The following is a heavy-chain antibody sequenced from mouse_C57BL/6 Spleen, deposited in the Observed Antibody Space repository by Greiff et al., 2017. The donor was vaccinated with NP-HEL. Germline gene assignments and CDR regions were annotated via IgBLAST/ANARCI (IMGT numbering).Heavy chain of an antibody. D-gene: IGHD1-1*01. CDR1: GYTFTSYW. CDR2: IHPNSGST. CDR3: ARRDYGSSYAMDY. J-gene: IGHJ4*01. V-gene: IGHV1-64*01. Sequence: QVQLQQSGAELVKPGASVKLSCKASGYTFTSYWMHWVKQRPGQGLEWIGMIHPNSGSTNYNEKFKSKATLTVDKSSSTAYMQLSSLTSEDSAVYYCARRDYGSSYAMDYWGQGTSVTVSS.